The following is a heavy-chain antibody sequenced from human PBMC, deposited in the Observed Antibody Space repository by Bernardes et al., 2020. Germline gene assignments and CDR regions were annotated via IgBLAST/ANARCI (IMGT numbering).Heavy chain of an antibody. CDR2: ISASGGST. Sequence: GGSLRLSCEASEFTFYNYAMSWVRQAPGKGLEWVSSISASGGSTFYADSVNGRFIISRDNSKDTLYLQMNSLRAQDTAAYYCAKDRDYSNYEPYFGMDVWGQGTTVTVSS. D-gene: IGHD4-4*01. CDR3: AKDRDYSNYEPYFGMDV. J-gene: IGHJ6*02. V-gene: IGHV3-23*01. CDR1: EFTFYNYA.